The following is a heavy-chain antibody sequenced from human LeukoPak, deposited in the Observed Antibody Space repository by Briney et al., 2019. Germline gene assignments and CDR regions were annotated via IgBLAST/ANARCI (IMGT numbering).Heavy chain of an antibody. Sequence: ASVKVSCKASGYTFTDYCVHWVRQAPGQGLEWMGRINPNSGGTNYAQKFQGRVTMTRDTSISTAYMELSRLRSDDTAVYYCASPKRYCSSTSCYGLDVWGQGTTVTVSS. V-gene: IGHV1-2*06. CDR3: ASPKRYCSSTSCYGLDV. CDR1: GYTFTDYC. CDR2: INPNSGGT. J-gene: IGHJ6*02. D-gene: IGHD2-2*01.